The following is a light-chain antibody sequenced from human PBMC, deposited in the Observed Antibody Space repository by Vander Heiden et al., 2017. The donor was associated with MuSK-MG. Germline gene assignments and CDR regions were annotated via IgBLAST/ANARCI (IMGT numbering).Light chain of an antibody. V-gene: IGKV3-11*01. CDR1: QSIRSY. CDR2: DAS. J-gene: IGKJ4*01. CDR3: QHRHGWPPA. Sequence: EIVLTPSPATLSLSPGERAILSCRASQSIRSYLAWYQQKPGQAPRLLIYDASNRATGIPARFSGSGSGTDFTLTISSLEPEDFAVYYCQHRHGWPPAFGGGTKVEIK.